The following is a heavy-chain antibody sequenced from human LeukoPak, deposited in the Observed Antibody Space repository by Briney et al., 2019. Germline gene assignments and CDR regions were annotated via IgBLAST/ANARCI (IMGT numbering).Heavy chain of an antibody. Sequence: PSETLSLTCTVSGGSVSSGSYYWSWIRQPPGKGLEWIGYIYYSGSSNYNPYLKSRVTISVDTSKNQFSLKLSSVTAADTAVYYCARARHPNWFDPWDQGTLVTVSS. CDR2: IYYSGSS. J-gene: IGHJ5*02. CDR1: GGSVSSGSYY. CDR3: ARARHPNWFDP. V-gene: IGHV4-61*01.